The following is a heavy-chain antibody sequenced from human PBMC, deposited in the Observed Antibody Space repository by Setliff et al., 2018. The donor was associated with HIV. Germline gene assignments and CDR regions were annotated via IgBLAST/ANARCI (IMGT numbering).Heavy chain of an antibody. CDR3: ARDGVSIVVVPAAIHYYYYMDV. V-gene: IGHV4-38-2*02. CDR2: IYQTGVT. Sequence: SETLSLTCAVSGYSISSGYYWGWIRQPPGKGLEWIGSIYQTGVTYYNPSLKSRVTISVDTSKNQFSLKLSSVTAADTAVYYCARDGVSIVVVPAAIHYYYYMDVWGKGTTVTVSS. D-gene: IGHD2-2*02. J-gene: IGHJ6*03. CDR1: GYSISSGYY.